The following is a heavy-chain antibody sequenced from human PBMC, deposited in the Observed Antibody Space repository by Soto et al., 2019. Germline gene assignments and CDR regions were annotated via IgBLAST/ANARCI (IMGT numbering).Heavy chain of an antibody. CDR3: ARDRDGNFDY. CDR1: GFTFSSYA. V-gene: IGHV3-23*01. CDR2: ISGSGGGT. Sequence: GGSLRLSCAATGFTFSSYAMSWVRQAPGKGLEWVSVISGSGGGTYYADSVKGRFTISRDKSKNTLYLQMNSLRVEDTAVFYCARDRDGNFDYWGQGTLVTVSS. D-gene: IGHD1-26*01. J-gene: IGHJ4*02.